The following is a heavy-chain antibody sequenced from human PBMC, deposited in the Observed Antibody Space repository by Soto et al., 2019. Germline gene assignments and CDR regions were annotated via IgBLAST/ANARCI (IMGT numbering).Heavy chain of an antibody. CDR3: AKDLNYYDSSGTLVY. Sequence: GGSLRLSCAASGFTFSSYAMSWVRQAPGKGPEWVSAISGSGGSTYYADSVKGRLTISRDNSKNTLYLQMNSLRAEDTAVYYCAKDLNYYDSSGTLVYWGQGTLVTVSS. CDR2: ISGSGGST. CDR1: GFTFSSYA. J-gene: IGHJ4*02. V-gene: IGHV3-23*01. D-gene: IGHD3-22*01.